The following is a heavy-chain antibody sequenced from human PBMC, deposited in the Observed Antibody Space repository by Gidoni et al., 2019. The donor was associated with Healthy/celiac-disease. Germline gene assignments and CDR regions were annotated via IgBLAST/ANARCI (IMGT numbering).Heavy chain of an antibody. D-gene: IGHD3-10*01. Sequence: QVQLQASGPGLVKPSETLSLTCTVSGGSISSYYWSWIRQPPGKGLEWIGYIYYSGSTNYNPSLKSRVTISVDTSKNQFSLKLSSVTAADTAVYYCARDFGGSYYYGMDVWGQGTTVTVSS. V-gene: IGHV4-59*01. CDR2: IYYSGST. CDR1: GGSISSYY. J-gene: IGHJ6*02. CDR3: ARDFGGSYYYGMDV.